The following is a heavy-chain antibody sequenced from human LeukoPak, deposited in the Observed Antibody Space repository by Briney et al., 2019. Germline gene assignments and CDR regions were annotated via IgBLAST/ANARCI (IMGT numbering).Heavy chain of an antibody. Sequence: GGSLRLSCAASGFTFSSYSMNWVRQAPGKGLEWVSYISSSSSTIYYADSVKGRFTISRDNAKNSLYLQMNSLRAEDTAVYYCARDHSSSSRTMVYYYYYYMDVWGKGTTVTVSS. D-gene: IGHD6-6*01. CDR1: GFTFSSYS. V-gene: IGHV3-48*01. CDR2: ISSSSSTI. J-gene: IGHJ6*03. CDR3: ARDHSSSSRTMVYYYYYYMDV.